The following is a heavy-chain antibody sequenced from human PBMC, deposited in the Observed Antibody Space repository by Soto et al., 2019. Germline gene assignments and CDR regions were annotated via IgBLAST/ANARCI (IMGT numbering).Heavy chain of an antibody. D-gene: IGHD3-16*01. CDR2: IYRDDDK. Sequence: QITLEDSGPTLVKPTQTLTLTCTFSGFSLSTSEVGVGWIRQPPGKALEWLALIYRDDDKRYSPSLKSRLTXTXXTSKHQGVLTMTNMDPVDTATYYCAHHLRGRGCDYWGQGTLVTVSS. CDR1: GFSLSTSEVG. J-gene: IGHJ4*02. V-gene: IGHV2-5*02. CDR3: AHHLRGRGCDY.